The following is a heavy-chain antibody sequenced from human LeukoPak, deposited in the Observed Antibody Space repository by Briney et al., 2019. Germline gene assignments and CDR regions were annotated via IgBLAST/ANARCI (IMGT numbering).Heavy chain of an antibody. D-gene: IGHD1-26*01. V-gene: IGHV1-18*01. CDR3: AIGLGGSGSYFLTFDF. Sequence: ASVKVSCKASGYTFTSYSINYLRPAPGQGLEWMGWISAYNGNTKYAQKVQGRVTMTTDTTTSTAYMELRSLRSDDTAVYYCAIGLGGSGSYFLTFDFWGQGTLVTVSS. J-gene: IGHJ4*02. CDR2: ISAYNGNT. CDR1: GYTFTSYS.